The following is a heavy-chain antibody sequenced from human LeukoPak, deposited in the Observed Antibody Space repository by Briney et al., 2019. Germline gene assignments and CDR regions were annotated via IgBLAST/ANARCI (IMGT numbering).Heavy chain of an antibody. CDR1: GYTFTIYY. V-gene: IGHV1-46*01. D-gene: IGHD2-2*01. Sequence: ASVSVSYRASGYTFTIYYMHWVRQAPGQGLEWMGIINPSGGNTSYAQKFQGRVTMTRDMSTSTVYMELSSLRSEDTAVYYCARDPSSYCSSTSCPNNWFDPWGQGTLVTVSS. J-gene: IGHJ5*02. CDR3: ARDPSSYCSSTSCPNNWFDP. CDR2: INPSGGNT.